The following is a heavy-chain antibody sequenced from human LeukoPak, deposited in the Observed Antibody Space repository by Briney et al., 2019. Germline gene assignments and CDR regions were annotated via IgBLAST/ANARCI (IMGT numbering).Heavy chain of an antibody. V-gene: IGHV4-59*01. CDR3: AIITVTSGYYYYMDV. Sequence: PSETLSLTCTVSGGSISSYYWSWIRQPPGKGLEWIGDIYYSGSTNYDPSLKSRVTISVDTSKNQFSLKLSSVTAADTAVYYCAIITVTSGYYYYMDVWGKGTTVTVSS. D-gene: IGHD4-17*01. CDR1: GGSISSYY. J-gene: IGHJ6*03. CDR2: IYYSGST.